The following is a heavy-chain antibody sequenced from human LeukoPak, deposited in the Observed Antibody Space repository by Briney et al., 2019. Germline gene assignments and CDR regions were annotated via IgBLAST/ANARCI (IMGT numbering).Heavy chain of an antibody. V-gene: IGHV5-51*01. CDR3: ARLLLDSSGWYGLDY. Sequence: PGESLKISCKGSGYSFTSYWIGWVRQMPGKGLEWMGIIYPGDSDTRYSPSFQGQVTISADKSISTAYLQWSSLKASDTAMYYCARLLLDSSGWYGLDYWGQGTLVTVSS. D-gene: IGHD6-19*01. CDR2: IYPGDSDT. J-gene: IGHJ4*02. CDR1: GYSFTSYW.